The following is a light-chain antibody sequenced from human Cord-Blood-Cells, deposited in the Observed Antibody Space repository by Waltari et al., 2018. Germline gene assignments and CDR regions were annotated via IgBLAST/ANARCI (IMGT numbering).Light chain of an antibody. Sequence: SSRASQRVSSSYLDWYQQKPGQAPRLLIYGASSRDTGIPDRFSGSGSGTDFTLTISRLEPEDFAVYYCQQYDSSPGTFGPGTKVDIK. CDR3: QQYDSSPGT. CDR2: GAS. V-gene: IGKV3-20*01. CDR1: QRVSSSY. J-gene: IGKJ3*01.